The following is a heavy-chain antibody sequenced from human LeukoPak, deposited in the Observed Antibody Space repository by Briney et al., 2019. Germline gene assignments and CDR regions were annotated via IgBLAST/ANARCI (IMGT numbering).Heavy chain of an antibody. V-gene: IGHV3-30-3*01. CDR1: GFTFTNYA. Sequence: GGSLRLSCAASGFTFTNYAMHWVRQAPGKGLEWVALISYDASNTFYADSVKGRLTISRDDSKNTLYLQMNSLRAEDTAVYYCARPLAVAETDFDSWGQGTLVTVSS. CDR3: ARPLAVAETDFDS. J-gene: IGHJ4*02. D-gene: IGHD6-19*01. CDR2: ISYDASNT.